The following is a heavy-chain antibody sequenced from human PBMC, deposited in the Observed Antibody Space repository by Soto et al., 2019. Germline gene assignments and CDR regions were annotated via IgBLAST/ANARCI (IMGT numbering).Heavy chain of an antibody. J-gene: IGHJ3*02. V-gene: IGHV3-23*01. CDR1: GFTFSSYA. CDR2: ISGSGGST. D-gene: IGHD6-13*01. CDR3: AKVLTAVNDAFDI. Sequence: GGSLRLSCAASGFTFSSYAMIWVRQAPGKGLEWVSAISGSGGSTYYADSVKGRFTISRDNSKNTLYLQMNSLRAEDTAVYYCAKVLTAVNDAFDIWGQGTMVTVSS.